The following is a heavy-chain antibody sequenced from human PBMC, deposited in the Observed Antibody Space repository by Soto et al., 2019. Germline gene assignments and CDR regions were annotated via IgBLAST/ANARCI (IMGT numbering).Heavy chain of an antibody. CDR3: ATPTRTGSRRGFDI. CDR2: IYPSDSDT. V-gene: IGHV5-51*01. CDR1: GYSFTSYW. J-gene: IGHJ3*02. Sequence: GASLKISCKASGYSFTSYWIGWVRQIPGKGLEWMGIIYPSDSDTRYGPSFQGQVTISADKSISTAYLQWNSLKASDTAMYYCATPTRTGSRRGFDIWGQGTMVTVSS.